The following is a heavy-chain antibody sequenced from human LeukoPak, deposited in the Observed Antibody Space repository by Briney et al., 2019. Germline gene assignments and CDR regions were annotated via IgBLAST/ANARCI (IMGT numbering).Heavy chain of an antibody. CDR2: IYYSGST. CDR3: ARTCYGDCEDY. D-gene: IGHD4-17*01. CDR1: GGSISSSSYY. J-gene: IGHJ4*02. Sequence: SETLSLTCTVSGGSISSSSYYWGWIRQPPGKGLEWIGSIYYSGSTYYNPSLKSRVTISVDTSKNQFSLKLSSVTAADTAVYYCARTCYGDCEDYWGQGTLVTVSS. V-gene: IGHV4-39*07.